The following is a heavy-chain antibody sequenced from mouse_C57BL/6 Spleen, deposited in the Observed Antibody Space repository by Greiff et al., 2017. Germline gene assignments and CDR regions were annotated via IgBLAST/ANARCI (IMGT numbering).Heavy chain of an antibody. CDR1: GFTFSDYY. CDR3: AREEDGSSPFAY. D-gene: IGHD1-1*01. Sequence: EVMLVESEGGLVQPGSSMKLSCTASGFTFSDYYMAWVRQVPEKGLEWVANINYDGSSTYYLDPLKSRFIISRDNAKNILYLQMSSLKSEDTATYYCAREEDGSSPFAYWGQGTLVTVSA. V-gene: IGHV5-16*01. J-gene: IGHJ3*01. CDR2: INYDGSST.